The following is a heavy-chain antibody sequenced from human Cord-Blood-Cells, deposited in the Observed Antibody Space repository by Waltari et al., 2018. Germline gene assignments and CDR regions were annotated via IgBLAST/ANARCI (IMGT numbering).Heavy chain of an antibody. CDR2: INHSGST. CDR1: GGSFSVYY. V-gene: IGHV4-34*01. Sequence: QVQLQQWGAGLLKPSETLPLTCAVYGGSFSVYYWSWIRQPPGKGLEWIGEINHSGSTNYNPSLKSRVTISVDTSKNQFSLKLSSVTAADTAVYYCARDGLTGDGDPSDAFDIWGQGTMVTVSS. J-gene: IGHJ3*02. D-gene: IGHD7-27*01. CDR3: ARDGLTGDGDPSDAFDI.